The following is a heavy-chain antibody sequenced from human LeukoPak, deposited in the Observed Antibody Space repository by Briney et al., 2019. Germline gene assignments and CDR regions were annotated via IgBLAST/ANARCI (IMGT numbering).Heavy chain of an antibody. CDR3: ARDHGYCSSTSCSSYYYYGMDV. D-gene: IGHD2-2*03. CDR1: GGSFSGYY. J-gene: IGHJ6*02. Sequence: SETLSPTCAVYGGSFSGYYWSWIRQPPGKGLEWIGEINHSGSTNYNPSLKSRVTISVDKSKNQFSLKLSSVTAADTAVYYCARDHGYCSSTSCSSYYYYGMDVWGQGTTVTVSS. CDR2: INHSGST. V-gene: IGHV4-34*01.